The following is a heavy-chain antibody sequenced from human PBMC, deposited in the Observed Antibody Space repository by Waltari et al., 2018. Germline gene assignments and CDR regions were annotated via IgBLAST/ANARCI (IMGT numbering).Heavy chain of an antibody. CDR3: AREGGGGNSGSLDY. D-gene: IGHD2-21*02. CDR1: GDSLSSGGYY. CDR2: IYYSGST. Sequence: QVQLQESGPGLVKPSQTLSLTCTVSGDSLSSGGYYWSWLRQHPGKGLELIGYIYYSGSTYYNPSLKSRVTISVDTSKNQFSLKLSSVTAADTAVYYCAREGGGGNSGSLDYWGQGTLVTVSS. V-gene: IGHV4-31*03. J-gene: IGHJ4*02.